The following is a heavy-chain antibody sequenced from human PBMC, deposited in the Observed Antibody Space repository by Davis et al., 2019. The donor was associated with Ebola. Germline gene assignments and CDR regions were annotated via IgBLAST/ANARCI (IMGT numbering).Heavy chain of an antibody. V-gene: IGHV4-34*01. CDR3: ARLSIAARREQYYYYGMDV. Sequence: SETLSLTCAVYGGSFSGYYWSWIRQPPGQGLEWIGEIYHSGSTNYNPSLKSRVTISVDTSKNQFSLKLSSVTAADTAVYYCARLSIAARREQYYYYGMDVWGQGTTVTVSS. CDR1: GGSFSGYY. J-gene: IGHJ6*02. CDR2: IYHSGST. D-gene: IGHD6-6*01.